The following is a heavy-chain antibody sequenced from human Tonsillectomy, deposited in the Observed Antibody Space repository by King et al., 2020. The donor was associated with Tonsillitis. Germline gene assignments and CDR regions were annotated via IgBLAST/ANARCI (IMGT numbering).Heavy chain of an antibody. V-gene: IGHV4-39*01. CDR1: GGSITANNHN. CDR2: IHHNANT. J-gene: IGHJ5*02. D-gene: IGHD3-9*01. Sequence: QLQESGPGLVKPSETLSLTCSVSGGSITANNHNWAWIRQSPGKGLEWIATIHHNANTEYNPSLESRVTISADTSKNQFSLKLSSVTAADTAVYYCARQTARLVNPTLLWFDPWGQGTLVTVSS. CDR3: ARQTARLVNPTLLWFDP.